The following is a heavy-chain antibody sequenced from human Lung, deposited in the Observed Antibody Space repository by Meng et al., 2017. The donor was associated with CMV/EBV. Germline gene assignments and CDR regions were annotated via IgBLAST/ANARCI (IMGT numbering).Heavy chain of an antibody. CDR1: GFTFSSYA. V-gene: IGHV3-30-3*01. J-gene: IGHJ5*02. Sequence: QVHLVESGGGVVQPGRSLRLSCAASGFTFSSYAMHWVRQAPGKGLEWVAVISYDGSNKYYADSVKGRFTISRDNSKNTLYLQMNSLRAEDTAVYYCARDDSSSWGQGTLVTVSS. CDR2: ISYDGSNK. CDR3: ARDDSSS. D-gene: IGHD3-22*01.